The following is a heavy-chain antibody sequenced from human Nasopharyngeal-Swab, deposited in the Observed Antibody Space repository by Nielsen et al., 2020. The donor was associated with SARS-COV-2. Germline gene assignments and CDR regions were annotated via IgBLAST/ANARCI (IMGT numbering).Heavy chain of an antibody. V-gene: IGHV4-59*01. D-gene: IGHD3-3*01. J-gene: IGHJ4*02. CDR2: IYYSGST. Sequence: RQAPGRGLEWIGYIYYSGSTNYNPSLKSRVTISVDTSKNQFSLKLSSVTAADTAVYYCARGGRGIFGVVTNFDYWGQGTLVTVSS. CDR3: ARGGRGIFGVVTNFDY.